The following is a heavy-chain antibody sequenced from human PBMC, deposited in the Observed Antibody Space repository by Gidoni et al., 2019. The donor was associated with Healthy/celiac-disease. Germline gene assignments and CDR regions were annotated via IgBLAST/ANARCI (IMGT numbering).Heavy chain of an antibody. CDR3: ARAQTYYYDSSGLSH. V-gene: IGHV3-74*01. CDR1: GFTFSSYW. CDR2: SNSDGSST. D-gene: IGHD3-22*01. Sequence: EVQLVESGGGLVQPGGSLRLSCAASGFTFSSYWMHWVRQAPGKGLVWVSRSNSDGSSTSYADSVKGRFTISRDNAKNTLYLQMNSLRAEDTAVYYCARAQTYYYDSSGLSHWGQGTLVTVSS. J-gene: IGHJ4*02.